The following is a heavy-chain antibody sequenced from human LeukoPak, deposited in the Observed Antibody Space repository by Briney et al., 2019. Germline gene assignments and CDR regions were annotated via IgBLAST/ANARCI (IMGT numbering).Heavy chain of an antibody. CDR3: ARHQGLWFGELGAFDI. CDR2: IYYSGST. CDR1: GGSISSYY. V-gene: IGHV4-59*08. J-gene: IGHJ3*02. D-gene: IGHD3-10*01. Sequence: SSETLSLTCTVSGGSISSYYWSWIRQPPGKGLEWIGYIYYSGSTNYNPSLKSRVTISVDTSKNQFSLKLSSVTAADTAVYYCARHQGLWFGELGAFDIWGQGTMVTVSS.